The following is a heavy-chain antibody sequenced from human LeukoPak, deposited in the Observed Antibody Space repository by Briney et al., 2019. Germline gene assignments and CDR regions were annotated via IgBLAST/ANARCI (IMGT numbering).Heavy chain of an antibody. CDR1: GYSFTNYP. CDR3: ARGARDRLISNFSI. CDR2: IYPGDSDT. D-gene: IGHD3-10*01. V-gene: IGHV5-51*01. J-gene: IGHJ4*02. Sequence: GESLKISCKGSGYSFTNYPIGWGRQMPGKGLEWMGIIYPGDSDTRYSPSFQGQVTISADKSISTAYLQWSSLKASDTAKYYCARGARDRLISNFSICGQGTLVTVSS.